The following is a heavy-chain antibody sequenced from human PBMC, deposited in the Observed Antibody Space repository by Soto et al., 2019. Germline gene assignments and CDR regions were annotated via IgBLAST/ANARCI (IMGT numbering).Heavy chain of an antibody. CDR3: ARDRGYSYGYYYYYYYGMDV. V-gene: IGHV4-34*01. J-gene: IGHJ6*02. D-gene: IGHD5-18*01. Sequence: SETLSLTCAVYGGSFSGYYWSWIRQPPGKGLEWIGEINHSGSTNYNPSLKSRVTISVDTSKNQFSLKLSSVTAADTAVYYCARDRGYSYGYYYYYYYGMDVWGQGTTVTVSS. CDR2: INHSGST. CDR1: GGSFSGYY.